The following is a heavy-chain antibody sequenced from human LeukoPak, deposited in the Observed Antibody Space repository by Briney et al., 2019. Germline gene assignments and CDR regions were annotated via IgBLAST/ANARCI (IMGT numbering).Heavy chain of an antibody. J-gene: IGHJ3*02. CDR3: ARTFNYYDSSGTWAFDI. CDR2: IYTSGST. Sequence: PSETLSLTCTVSGGSISSYYWSWIRQPAGKGLEWIGRIYTSGSTNYSPSLKSRVTMSVDTSKNQFSLKLSSVTAADTAVYYCARTFNYYDSSGTWAFDIWGQGTMVTVSS. CDR1: GGSISSYY. D-gene: IGHD3-22*01. V-gene: IGHV4-4*07.